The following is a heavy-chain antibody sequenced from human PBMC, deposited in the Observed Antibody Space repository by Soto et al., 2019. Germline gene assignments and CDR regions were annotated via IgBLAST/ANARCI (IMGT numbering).Heavy chain of an antibody. CDR3: ARDFAVRQPPTWFGPFDY. Sequence: GGSLRLSCAASGFTFTDHGMHWVRQAPGEGLEWVAVVWSDGSNKYYADSVKDRFTVSRDNSKNTLFLQMDNLRVEDTAVYYCARDFAVRQPPTWFGPFDYWGQGTLVTVSS. CDR2: VWSDGSNK. CDR1: GFTFTDHG. V-gene: IGHV3-33*01. D-gene: IGHD3-10*01. J-gene: IGHJ4*02.